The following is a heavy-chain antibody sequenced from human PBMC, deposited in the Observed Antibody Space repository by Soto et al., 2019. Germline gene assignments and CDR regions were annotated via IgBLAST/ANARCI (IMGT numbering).Heavy chain of an antibody. Sequence: QVQLVESGGGVVQPGRSLRLSCAASGFTFSSYAMHWVRQAPGKGLEWVAVISYDGSNKYYADSVKGRFTISRDNSKNTLYLQMNSLRAEYTAVYYCARAAPQLAPFDYWGQGTLVTVSS. V-gene: IGHV3-30-3*01. J-gene: IGHJ4*02. CDR3: ARAAPQLAPFDY. CDR1: GFTFSSYA. D-gene: IGHD6-13*01. CDR2: ISYDGSNK.